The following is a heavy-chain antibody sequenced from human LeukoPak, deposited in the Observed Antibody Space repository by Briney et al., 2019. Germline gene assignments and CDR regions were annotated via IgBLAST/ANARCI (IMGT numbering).Heavy chain of an antibody. D-gene: IGHD6-19*01. CDR1: GFTFSSHA. Sequence: GGSLRLSCAASGFTFSSHAMSWVRQAPGKGLEWVSAISSSGDTTYYADSVKGRFTISRDNSKNTLYLQMNSLRAEDTAVYYCAKLGGQWLVNFYDYWGQGTLVTVSS. CDR3: AKLGGQWLVNFYDY. V-gene: IGHV3-23*01. CDR2: ISSSGDTT. J-gene: IGHJ4*02.